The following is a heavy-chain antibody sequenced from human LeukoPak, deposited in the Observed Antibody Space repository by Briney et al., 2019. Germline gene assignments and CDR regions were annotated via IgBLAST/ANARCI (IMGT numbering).Heavy chain of an antibody. CDR1: GDSVSSNSVT. CDR2: TYYRSTWYN. D-gene: IGHD2-2*01. Sequence: SQTLSLTCAISGDSVSSNSVTWNWIRQPPSRGLEWLGRTYYRSTWYNDYAVSVRGRITVNPDTSKNQFSLHLNSVTPEDTAVYYCARRLTQYDCFDPWGQGILVTVSS. V-gene: IGHV6-1*01. CDR3: ARRLTQYDCFDP. J-gene: IGHJ5*02.